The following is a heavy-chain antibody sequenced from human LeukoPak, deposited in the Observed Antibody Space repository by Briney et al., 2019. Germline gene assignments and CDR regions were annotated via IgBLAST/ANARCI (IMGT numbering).Heavy chain of an antibody. Sequence: GGSLRLSCAASGFTFSSYWMSWVRQAPGKGLEWVANIKQDGSEKYYVDSVKGRFTISRDNAKNSLYLQMNSLRAEDTAVYYCATHNRINWFDPWGQGTLVTVSS. CDR2: IKQDGSEK. CDR1: GFTFSSYW. V-gene: IGHV3-7*01. CDR3: ATHNRINWFDP. D-gene: IGHD1-14*01. J-gene: IGHJ5*02.